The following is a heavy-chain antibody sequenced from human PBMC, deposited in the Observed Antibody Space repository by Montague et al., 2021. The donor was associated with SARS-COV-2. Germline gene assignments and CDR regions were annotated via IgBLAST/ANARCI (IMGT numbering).Heavy chain of an antibody. CDR1: GGSISNYY. D-gene: IGHD3-3*01. CDR2: MYYSGST. V-gene: IGHV4-59*01. Sequence: SETLSLTCTVSGGSISNYYWSWIRQSPGKGLEWIAYMYYSGSTKYNPSLKSRATISVDTSKNQFSLTLSSMTAADTAVYYRARARGGTIFGVIGDYYGMDIWGQGTTVTVS. J-gene: IGHJ6*02. CDR3: ARARGGTIFGVIGDYYGMDI.